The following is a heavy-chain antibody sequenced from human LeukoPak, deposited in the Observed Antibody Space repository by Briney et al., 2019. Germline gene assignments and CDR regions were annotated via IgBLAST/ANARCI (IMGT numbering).Heavy chain of an antibody. V-gene: IGHV3-53*01. CDR1: GFTVSSNY. J-gene: IGHJ4*02. Sequence: GGSLRLSCAASGFTVSSNYMSWVRQAPGKGLEWVSVIYSGGSTYYADSVKGRFTISRDNSKNTLYLQMNSLRAEDTAVYYCARGITYSNWGGYYFDYWGQGTLVTVSS. D-gene: IGHD4-11*01. CDR2: IYSGGST. CDR3: ARGITYSNWGGYYFDY.